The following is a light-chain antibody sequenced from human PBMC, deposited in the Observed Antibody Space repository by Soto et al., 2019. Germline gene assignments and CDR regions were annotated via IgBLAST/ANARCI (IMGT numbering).Light chain of an antibody. J-gene: IGKJ1*01. Sequence: DIQMTESASSLSASVGDRVTITCRASQSISSYLNWYQQKPGKAPKLLIYDASSLQSGVPSRFSGSGSGTDSTLTISSLQPEDFATYYCQQSYSTPTCGQGTKVDIK. CDR1: QSISSY. CDR3: QQSYSTPT. CDR2: DAS. V-gene: IGKV1-39*01.